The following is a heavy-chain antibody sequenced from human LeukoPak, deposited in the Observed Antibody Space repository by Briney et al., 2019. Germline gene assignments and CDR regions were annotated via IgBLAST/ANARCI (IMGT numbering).Heavy chain of an antibody. V-gene: IGHV3-48*03. Sequence: GGSLRLSCAASGFTFSSYEMNWVRQAPGKGLEWVSYISSSGSTIYYADSVKGRFTISRDNAKNSLYLQMNSLRAEDTAVYYCARVRGAVAGTSTGYWGQGTLVTVSS. CDR3: ARVRGAVAGTSTGY. CDR2: ISSSGSTI. CDR1: GFTFSSYE. D-gene: IGHD6-19*01. J-gene: IGHJ4*02.